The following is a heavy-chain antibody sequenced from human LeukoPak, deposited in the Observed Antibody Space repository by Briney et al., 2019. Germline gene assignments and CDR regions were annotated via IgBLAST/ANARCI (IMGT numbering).Heavy chain of an antibody. J-gene: IGHJ4*02. V-gene: IGHV4-34*01. D-gene: IGHD6-25*01. CDR3: ARGARPVDY. Sequence: PAESLSLTCAVYGGSFIVYYWSWIRQPPGKGLECIGEINHSGSTNYNPSLKSRVTISVDTSKNQFSLTLRSVTAADTAVYYCARGARPVDYWGQGTLVTVSS. CDR1: GGSFIVYY. CDR2: INHSGST.